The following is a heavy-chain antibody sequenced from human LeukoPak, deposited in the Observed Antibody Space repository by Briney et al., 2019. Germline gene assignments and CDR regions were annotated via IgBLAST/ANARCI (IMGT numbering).Heavy chain of an antibody. J-gene: IGHJ4*02. CDR1: GGSFSGYY. Sequence: SETLSLTCAVYGGSFSGYYWSWIRQPPGKGLEWIGEINHSGSTNYNPSLKSRVTISVDTSKNQFSLKLSSVTAADTAVYYCARGGPDIVVVTAVFDYWGQGTLVTVSS. D-gene: IGHD2-21*02. CDR3: ARGGPDIVVVTAVFDY. CDR2: INHSGST. V-gene: IGHV4-34*01.